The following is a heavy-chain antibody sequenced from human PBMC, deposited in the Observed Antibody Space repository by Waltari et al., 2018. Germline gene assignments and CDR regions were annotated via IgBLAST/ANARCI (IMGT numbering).Heavy chain of an antibody. Sequence: QVQLQESGPGLVKPSETLSLTCTVSGGSISSYYWSWIRQPPGKGLEWIGYIYYSGSTNYNPSLKSRVTISVDTSKNQFSLKLSSVTAADTAVYYCARAGGTYNDAFDIWGQGTMVTVSS. CDR2: IYYSGST. V-gene: IGHV4-59*01. J-gene: IGHJ3*02. CDR1: GGSISSYY. CDR3: ARAGGTYNDAFDI. D-gene: IGHD3-16*01.